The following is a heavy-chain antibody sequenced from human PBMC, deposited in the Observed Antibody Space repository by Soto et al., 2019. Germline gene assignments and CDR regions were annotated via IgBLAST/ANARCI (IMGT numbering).Heavy chain of an antibody. CDR2: INAGNGNT. V-gene: IGHV1-3*01. J-gene: IGHJ4*02. CDR1: GYTFSSYA. D-gene: IGHD3-10*01. CDR3: ASPSYGSGSYY. Sequence: QVQLVQSGAEVKKPGASVKVSCRASGYTFSSYALHWVRQAPGQRLEWMGWINAGNGNTKYSQKFQGRVTFTRDTAASTAYMALSRLRSEDTAVYYCASPSYGSGSYYWGQGTLVTVSS.